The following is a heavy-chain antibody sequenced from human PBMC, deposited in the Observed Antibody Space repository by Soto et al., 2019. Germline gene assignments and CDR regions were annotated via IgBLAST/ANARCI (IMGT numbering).Heavy chain of an antibody. CDR1: GFTFSNYG. J-gene: IGHJ6*02. V-gene: IGHV3-64*02. CDR3: AKNVYTAIVPFYYYGLDV. Sequence: GGSLRLSCAASGFTFSNYGMHWVRPVPGRGLECVSTISDNGGSTYYADSVRGRFTISSDNAKNTLYLQMGSLRTDDMAVYFCAKNVYTAIVPFYYYGLDVWGQGTTVTVYS. D-gene: IGHD5-18*01. CDR2: ISDNGGST.